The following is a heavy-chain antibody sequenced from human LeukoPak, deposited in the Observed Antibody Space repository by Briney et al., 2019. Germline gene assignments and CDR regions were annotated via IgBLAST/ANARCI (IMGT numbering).Heavy chain of an antibody. V-gene: IGHV1-18*01. Sequence: GASVKVSGSASGFTFFNYGFTWVRQAPGQGLEWMVWNGKNVNTNYAQHQQGRLNLTTDLTTSTAYMELRSLRSGDTAVYFCARGGAIGVDFWGQGTPVTGSS. CDR3: ARGGAIGVDF. CDR1: GFTFFNYG. J-gene: IGHJ4*02. D-gene: IGHD3-16*01. CDR2: NGKNVNT.